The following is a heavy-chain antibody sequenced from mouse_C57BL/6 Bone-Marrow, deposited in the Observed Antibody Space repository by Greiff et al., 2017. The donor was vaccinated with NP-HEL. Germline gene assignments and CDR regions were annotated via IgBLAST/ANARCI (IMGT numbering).Heavy chain of an antibody. V-gene: IGHV14-4*01. Sequence: VQLKQSGAELVRPGASVKLSCTASGFNIKDDYMHWVKQRPEQGLEWIGWIDPENGDTEYASKFQGKATITADTSSNTAYLQLSSLTSEDTAVYYCTTTGGYDGYFYWYFDVWGPGTTVTVSS. J-gene: IGHJ1*01. CDR3: TTTGGYDGYFYWYFDV. CDR2: IDPENGDT. D-gene: IGHD2-3*01. CDR1: GFNIKDDY.